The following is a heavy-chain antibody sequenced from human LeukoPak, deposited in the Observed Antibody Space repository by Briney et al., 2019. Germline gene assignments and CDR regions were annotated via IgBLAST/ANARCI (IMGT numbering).Heavy chain of an antibody. J-gene: IGHJ3*02. Sequence: GGSLRLSSAASGFSLSGNAVSWVRQAPGKRPECVAGIGPDDATFYPASVRGRFTISRDTSQNTMYLQMNSLRAEDTALYYCAKGNLQLGQDACDIWGQGTMVTVSS. V-gene: IGHV3-23*01. D-gene: IGHD5-18*01. CDR1: GFSLSGNA. CDR3: AKGNLQLGQDACDI. CDR2: IGPDDAT.